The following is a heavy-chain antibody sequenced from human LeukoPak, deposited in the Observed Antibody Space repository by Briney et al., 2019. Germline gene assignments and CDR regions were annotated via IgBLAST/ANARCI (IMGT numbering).Heavy chain of an antibody. J-gene: IGHJ4*02. CDR2: IYYSGST. V-gene: IGHV4-39*01. CDR3: ARRGYNYGVDY. D-gene: IGHD5-18*01. CDR1: GGSITTTNYL. Sequence: PSETLSLTCTVSGGSITTTNYLWGWIRQPPGKGLEWIGSIYYSGSTFYNLSLKSRVTISVDTSKNQFSLKLTSMTAADTAVYYCARRGYNYGVDYWGQGTLVTVSS.